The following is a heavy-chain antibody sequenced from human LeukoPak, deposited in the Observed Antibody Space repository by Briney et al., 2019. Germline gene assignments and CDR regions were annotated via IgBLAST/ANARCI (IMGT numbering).Heavy chain of an antibody. CDR3: ARSPGGRYGSSGYFDY. Sequence: GGSLRLSCAASGFTFSSSAMHWVRQAPGKGLEWVAVISYDRSNKYYADSVKGRFTISRDNSKNTLYLEMNSLRAEDTAVYYCARSPGGRYGSSGYFDYWGQGTLVTVSS. V-gene: IGHV3-30-3*01. D-gene: IGHD2-8*02. CDR1: GFTFSSSA. CDR2: ISYDRSNK. J-gene: IGHJ4*02.